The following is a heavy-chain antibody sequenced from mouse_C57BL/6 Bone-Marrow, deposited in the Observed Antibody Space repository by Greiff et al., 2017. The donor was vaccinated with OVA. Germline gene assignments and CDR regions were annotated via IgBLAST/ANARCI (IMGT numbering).Heavy chain of an antibody. J-gene: IGHJ4*01. CDR3: EAAQATKGDYAMDY. CDR2: INPYNGGT. D-gene: IGHD3-2*02. V-gene: IGHV1-19*01. Sequence: EVQLQQSGPVLVKPGASVKMSCKASGYTFTDYYMNWVKQSHGKSLEWIGGINPYNGGTSYNQKFKGKATLTVDKSSSTAYMELNSLTSEDSAVYYCEAAQATKGDYAMDYWGQGTSVTVSS. CDR1: GYTFTDYY.